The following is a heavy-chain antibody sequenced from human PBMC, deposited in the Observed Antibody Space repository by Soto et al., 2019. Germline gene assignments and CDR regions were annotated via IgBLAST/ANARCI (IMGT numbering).Heavy chain of an antibody. CDR1: GYPFTSAG. Sequence: QVQLVQSGVEVKKPGASVKVSCKASGYPFTSAGISWVRQAPGQELEWMGWISVYNGNTKYAQKFQVRVTMTTDTSTSTAYMELRSLTSDDTAVYYCARDLDISGSYYTDYWGQGTLVTVSA. V-gene: IGHV1-18*01. CDR3: ARDLDISGSYYTDY. J-gene: IGHJ4*02. CDR2: ISVYNGNT. D-gene: IGHD3-10*01.